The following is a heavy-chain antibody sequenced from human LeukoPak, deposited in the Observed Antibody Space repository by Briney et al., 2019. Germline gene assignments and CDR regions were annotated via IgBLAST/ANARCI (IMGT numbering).Heavy chain of an antibody. Sequence: SETLSLTCNVSGDSISSSSYYWGWIRQPPGKGLEWIGSIYYSGSTYSNPSLKSRVAISVDTSKNQFSLKLSSVTAADTAVYHCARQKGFYDTFDFWGQGTLVTVSS. CDR1: GDSISSSSYY. V-gene: IGHV4-39*01. CDR2: IYYSGST. CDR3: ARQKGFYDTFDF. D-gene: IGHD2/OR15-2a*01. J-gene: IGHJ4*02.